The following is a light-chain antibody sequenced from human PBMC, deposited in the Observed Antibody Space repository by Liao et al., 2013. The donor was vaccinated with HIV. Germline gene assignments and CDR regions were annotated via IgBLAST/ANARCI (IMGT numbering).Light chain of an antibody. V-gene: IGLV3-1*01. CDR2: QDT. Sequence: SYELTQPPSLSVSPGQTATITCSGDKLGDKYASWYQQRPGQSPILVIYQDTKRPSGISDRFSGSNSGNTATLTISGTQPLDEADYYCQTWHISSLILGGGTKLTVL. J-gene: IGLJ2*01. CDR3: QTWHISSLI. CDR1: KLGDKY.